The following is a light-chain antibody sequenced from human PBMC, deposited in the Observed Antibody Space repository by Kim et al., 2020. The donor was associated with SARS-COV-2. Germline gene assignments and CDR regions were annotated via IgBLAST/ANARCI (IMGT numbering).Light chain of an antibody. CDR1: SSNIGSNY. J-gene: IGLJ2*01. V-gene: IGLV1-47*01. CDR3: AAWDDSLSGVV. CDR2: RNN. Sequence: GKRVTISCSGSSSNIGSNYVYWYQQYPGTAPKLLIYRNNQRPSGVPDRFSGSTSGTSASLAISGLRSEDEADYSCAAWDDSLSGVVFGGGTQLTVL.